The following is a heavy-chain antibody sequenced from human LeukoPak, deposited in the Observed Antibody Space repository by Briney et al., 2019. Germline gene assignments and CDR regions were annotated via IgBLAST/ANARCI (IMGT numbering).Heavy chain of an antibody. CDR3: ASLRRFGEYFDY. D-gene: IGHD3-10*01. V-gene: IGHV4-39*01. CDR1: GGSISSSSYY. J-gene: IGHJ4*02. CDR2: IYYSGST. Sequence: PSETLSLTCTVSGGSISSSSYYWGWIRQPPGKGLEWIGSIYYSGSTYYNPSLKSRVTISVDTSKNQFSLKLSSVTAADTAVYYCASLRRFGEYFDYWGQGTLVTVSS.